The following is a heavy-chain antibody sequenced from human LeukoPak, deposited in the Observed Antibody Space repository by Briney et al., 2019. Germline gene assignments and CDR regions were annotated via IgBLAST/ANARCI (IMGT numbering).Heavy chain of an antibody. CDR1: GFTFSSYW. J-gene: IGHJ5*02. CDR2: IKQDGSEK. D-gene: IGHD4-17*01. V-gene: IGHV3-7*01. Sequence: GGSLRLSCAASGFTFSSYWMTWVRQAPGKGLEWVANIKQDGSEKFYVDSVKGRFTISRDNAKNSLYLQMNSLRAEDTAVYYCAREPTPYGDGGWFDPWGQGTLVTVSS. CDR3: AREPTPYGDGGWFDP.